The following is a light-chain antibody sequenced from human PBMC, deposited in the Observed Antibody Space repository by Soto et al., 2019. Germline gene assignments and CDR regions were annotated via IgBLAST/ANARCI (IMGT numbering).Light chain of an antibody. CDR2: EST. CDR3: QQFSSYPLT. V-gene: IGKV3-20*01. Sequence: EIVLTQSPGTLSLSPGERATLSCRASQTVRNNYLAWYQQKPGQAPRLLIYESTSRATGIPDRFSGGGSGTDFTLTISRREPEDVAVYYCQQFSSYPLTFGGGTKVEIK. J-gene: IGKJ4*01. CDR1: QTVRNNY.